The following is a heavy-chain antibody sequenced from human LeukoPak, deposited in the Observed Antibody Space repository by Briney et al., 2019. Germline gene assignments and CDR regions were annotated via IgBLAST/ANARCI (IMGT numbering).Heavy chain of an antibody. CDR3: ARMRTTDYFDY. J-gene: IGHJ4*02. CDR1: GGSISGGDYY. D-gene: IGHD1-1*01. CDR2: VHYSGSS. V-gene: IGHV4-31*03. Sequence: PSETLSLTCTISGGSISGGDYYWSWIRQYPGKGLEWIGYVHYSGSSNHNPSLKSRVTISVDTSKNQFSLKLSSATAADTAVYYCARMRTTDYFDYWGQGTLVTVSS.